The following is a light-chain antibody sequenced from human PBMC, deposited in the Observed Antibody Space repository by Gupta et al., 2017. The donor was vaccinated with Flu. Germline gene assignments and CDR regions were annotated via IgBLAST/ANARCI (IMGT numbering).Light chain of an antibody. Sequence: DIVMTQSPDSLTVSLGERATINCKSSQSALYSSNNKNYLAGYQQKAGQPPKLLIYWASTRESGVPDRFSGSGSGTDFTLTISSLQAEDVAVYYCQQYYSIPRTFGQRTKVEIK. J-gene: IGKJ1*01. CDR2: WAS. CDR3: QQYYSIPRT. V-gene: IGKV4-1*01. CDR1: QSALYSSNNKNY.